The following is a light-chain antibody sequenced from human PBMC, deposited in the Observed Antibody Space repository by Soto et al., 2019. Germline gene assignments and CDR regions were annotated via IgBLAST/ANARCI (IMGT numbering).Light chain of an antibody. V-gene: IGLV2-14*01. Sequence: QSALTQPASMSGSPGQSITISCSGTSTDVGGYTYVSWYQQHPGKAPKLMIFEVSNRPSGVSNRFSGSKSGNTASLTISGLQAEDEAYYDCCSYTSTNSLVFGGGTKLTVL. CDR3: CSYTSTNSLV. CDR2: EVS. J-gene: IGLJ3*02. CDR1: STDVGGYTY.